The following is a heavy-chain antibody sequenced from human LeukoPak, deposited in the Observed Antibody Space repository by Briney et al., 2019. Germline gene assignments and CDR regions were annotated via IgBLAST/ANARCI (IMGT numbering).Heavy chain of an antibody. Sequence: SETLSLTCTVSGGSISSSSYYWGWIRQPPGKGLEWIGSIYYSGSTYYNPSLKSRVTISVDTPKNQFSLKLSSVTAADTAVYYCARDNPYYYDSSGYYPPFDYWGQGTLVTVSS. CDR3: ARDNPYYYDSSGYYPPFDY. V-gene: IGHV4-39*07. CDR1: GGSISSSSYY. D-gene: IGHD3-22*01. CDR2: IYYSGST. J-gene: IGHJ4*02.